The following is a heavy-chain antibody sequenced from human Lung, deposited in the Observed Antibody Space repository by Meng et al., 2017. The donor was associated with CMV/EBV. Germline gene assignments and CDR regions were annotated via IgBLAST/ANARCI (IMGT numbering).Heavy chain of an antibody. CDR1: GACISNHHW. CDR2: NPNRGCG. J-gene: IGHJ1*01. D-gene: IGHD3-10*01. Sequence: QSELQAPGPALVRPTSSLSLSFAVSGACISNHHWGAGDRLRPVKRLKRIAENPNRGCGAHNTSRNSRVSMSINKSKNLFSLKLTSVTAADTDVNHCLRRSCGSVWGQGTLVTVSS. V-gene: IGHV4-4*02. CDR3: LRRSCGSV.